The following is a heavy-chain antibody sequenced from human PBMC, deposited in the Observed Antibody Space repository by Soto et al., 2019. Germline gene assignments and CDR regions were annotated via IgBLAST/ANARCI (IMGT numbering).Heavy chain of an antibody. D-gene: IGHD1-26*01. V-gene: IGHV3-30*18. CDR1: GFTFSSYG. Sequence: GSLRLYCVASGFTFSSYGMHWVRQAPGKGLEWVAIISYDGSNTYYADSVKGRFTISRDNSKNTLYLQMNSLRAEDTSVYYCAKEGGLSGSYYISSSYYFDYWGQGTLVTVSS. CDR2: ISYDGSNT. J-gene: IGHJ4*02. CDR3: AKEGGLSGSYYISSSYYFDY.